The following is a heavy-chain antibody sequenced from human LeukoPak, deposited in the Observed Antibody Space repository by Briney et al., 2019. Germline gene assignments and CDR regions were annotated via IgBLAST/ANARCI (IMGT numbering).Heavy chain of an antibody. CDR3: ARDDYGGYDY. J-gene: IGHJ4*02. V-gene: IGHV3-48*03. D-gene: IGHD4-23*01. CDR2: ISSSGSTI. Sequence: GGSLRLSCAASGFTFSSYEMNWVRQAPGKGLEWVSYISSSGSTIYYADSVKGRFTISRDNAKNSLYLQMNSLRAGDTAVYYCARDDYGGYDYWGQGTLDTVSS. CDR1: GFTFSSYE.